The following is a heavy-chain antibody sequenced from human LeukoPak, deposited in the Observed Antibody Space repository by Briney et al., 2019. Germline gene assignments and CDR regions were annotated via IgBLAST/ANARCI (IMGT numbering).Heavy chain of an antibody. V-gene: IGHV4-4*02. D-gene: IGHD3-10*01. CDR1: GASINISKW. CDR3: ARTPDYYGSGDLEGY. CDR2: IYHSGST. J-gene: IGHJ4*02. Sequence: PSETLSLTCTVSGASINISKWWSWVRQPPGKGLEWIGEIYHSGSTNYNPSFKSRVTISVDTSKNQFSLKLSSVTAADTAVYYCARTPDYYGSGDLEGYWGQGTLVTVSS.